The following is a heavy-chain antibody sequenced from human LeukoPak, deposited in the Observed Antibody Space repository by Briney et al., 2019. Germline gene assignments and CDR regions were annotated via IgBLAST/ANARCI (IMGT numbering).Heavy chain of an antibody. J-gene: IGHJ6*02. V-gene: IGHV4-31*03. CDR1: GGSISSGGYY. Sequence: SETLSLTCTVSGGSISSGGYYWSWLGQHPGKGLEWIGYIYYSGSTYYNPSLKSRVTISVDTSKNQFSLKLSSVTAADTAVYYCARDHKRYGMDVWGQGTTVTVSS. CDR3: ARDHKRYGMDV. CDR2: IYYSGST.